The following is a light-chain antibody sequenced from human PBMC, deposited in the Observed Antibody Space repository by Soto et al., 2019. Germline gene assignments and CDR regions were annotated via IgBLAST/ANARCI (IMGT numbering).Light chain of an antibody. CDR3: QSYDSSLSGSV. J-gene: IGLJ3*02. V-gene: IGLV1-40*01. CDR2: ANN. Sequence: QAVVTQPRSVSGAPGQRVTISCTGSSSNIGTGFDVHWYQQFPGTAPKLLIYANNNRPSGVPDRFSGSKSGTSASLAITGLQAEDEADYYCQSYDSSLSGSVFGGGTKLTV. CDR1: SSNIGTGFD.